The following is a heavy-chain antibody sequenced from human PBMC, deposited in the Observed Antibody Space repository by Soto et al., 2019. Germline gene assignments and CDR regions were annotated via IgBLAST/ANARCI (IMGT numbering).Heavy chain of an antibody. J-gene: IGHJ4*02. V-gene: IGHV3-74*01. Sequence: GGSLRLSCAASGFTFSSYWMHWVRQAPGKGLVWVSRINSDGSSISYADSVKGRFTISRDNAKNTLYLQISSLRAEETAVYYCAKRTSMSGNYYFDYWGQGTLVTVSS. CDR1: GFTFSSYW. CDR3: AKRTSMSGNYYFDY. CDR2: INSDGSSI. D-gene: IGHD3-10*01.